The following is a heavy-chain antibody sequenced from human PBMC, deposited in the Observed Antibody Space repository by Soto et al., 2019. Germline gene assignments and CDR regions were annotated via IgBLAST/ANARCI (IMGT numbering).Heavy chain of an antibody. CDR3: ARPGSSSWYYLGY. Sequence: WILHPPGKGLEWIGYIYHSGSTNYNPSLKSRVTISVDKSKNQFSLKLSSVTAADTAVYYCARPGSSSWYYLGYWGQPLLVTRSS. V-gene: IGHV4-61*05. CDR2: IYHSGST. J-gene: IGHJ4*03. D-gene: IGHD6-13*01.